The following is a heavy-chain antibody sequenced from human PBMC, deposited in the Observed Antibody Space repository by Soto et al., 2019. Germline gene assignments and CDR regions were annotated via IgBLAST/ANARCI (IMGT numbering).Heavy chain of an antibody. D-gene: IGHD2-8*02. J-gene: IGHJ6*03. CDR3: ARSPAFAVFGTGSNYFYKDA. Sequence: GGSLRLSCAASGFTFSTYSMNWVRQAPGKGLEWLSYISSRSSTIYYADSVKGRFTISRDNAKNSLYLQMNSLRAEDTSVYYCARSPAFAVFGTGSNYFYKDAWGEGTTVTVS. CDR2: ISSRSSTI. V-gene: IGHV3-48*01. CDR1: GFTFSTYS.